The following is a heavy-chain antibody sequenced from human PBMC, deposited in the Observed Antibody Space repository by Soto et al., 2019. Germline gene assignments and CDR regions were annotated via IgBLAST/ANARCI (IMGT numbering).Heavy chain of an antibody. V-gene: IGHV1-18*01. Sequence: ASVKVSCKASGYTFTSYGISWVRQAPGQGLEWMGWISAYNGNTNYAQKLQGRVTMTTDTSTSTAYMELRSLRPDDTAVYYCARGYCSGGSCYPQGMDVWGQGTTVTVSS. J-gene: IGHJ6*02. CDR2: ISAYNGNT. CDR3: ARGYCSGGSCYPQGMDV. D-gene: IGHD2-15*01. CDR1: GYTFTSYG.